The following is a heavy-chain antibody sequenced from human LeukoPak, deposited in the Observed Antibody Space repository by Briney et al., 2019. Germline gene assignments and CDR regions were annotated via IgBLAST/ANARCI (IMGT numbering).Heavy chain of an antibody. CDR2: IYYSGST. CDR1: GGSISSYY. V-gene: IGHV4-59*01. CDR3: ARAYYDILTGYYGSAGYFDL. Sequence: SQTLSLTCTVSGGSISSYYWSWIRQPPGKGLEWIGYIYYSGSTNYNPSLKSRVTISVDTSKNQFSLKLSSVTVADTAVYYCARAYYDILTGYYGSAGYFDLWGRGTLVTVSS. D-gene: IGHD3-9*01. J-gene: IGHJ2*01.